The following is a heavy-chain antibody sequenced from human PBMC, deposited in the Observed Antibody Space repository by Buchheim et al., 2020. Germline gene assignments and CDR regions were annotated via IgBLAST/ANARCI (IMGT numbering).Heavy chain of an antibody. CDR3: AKVSYDSSGYVDY. Sequence: QVQLVESGGGVVQPGRSLRLSCAASGFTFSSYGMHWVRQAPGKGLEWVAVISYDGSNKYYADSVKGRFTISRDNSKNTLYLQMYSLRAEDTAVYYCAKVSYDSSGYVDYWGQGTL. CDR1: GFTFSSYG. J-gene: IGHJ4*02. V-gene: IGHV3-30*18. CDR2: ISYDGSNK. D-gene: IGHD3-22*01.